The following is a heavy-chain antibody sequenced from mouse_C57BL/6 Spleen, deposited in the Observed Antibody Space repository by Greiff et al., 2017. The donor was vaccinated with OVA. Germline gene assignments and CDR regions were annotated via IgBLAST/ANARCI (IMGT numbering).Heavy chain of an antibody. CDR1: GYAFSSSW. V-gene: IGHV1-82*01. Sequence: VQLQQSGPELVKPGASVKISCKASGYAFSSSWMNWVKQRPGKGLEWIGRIYPGDGDTNYNGKFKGKATLTADKSSSTAYMQLSSPTSEDSAVYFCAKAAQSPAAYWGQGTLVTVSA. CDR2: IYPGDGDT. CDR3: AKAAQSPAAY. D-gene: IGHD6-1*01. J-gene: IGHJ3*01.